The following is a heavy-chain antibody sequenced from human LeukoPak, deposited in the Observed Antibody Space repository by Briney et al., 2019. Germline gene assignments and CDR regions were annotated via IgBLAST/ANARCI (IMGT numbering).Heavy chain of an antibody. V-gene: IGHV3-23*01. D-gene: IGHD3-22*01. Sequence: PGGSLRLSCAASGFTFSSYAMSWVRQAPGKGLEWVSAISGSGGTTCYSDSVKGRFTISRDNSKNTLYLQMNSLRAEDTAVYYCARVGYYDSSGYYYQYWGQGTLVTVSS. CDR2: ISGSGGTT. CDR1: GFTFSSYA. J-gene: IGHJ1*01. CDR3: ARVGYYDSSGYYYQY.